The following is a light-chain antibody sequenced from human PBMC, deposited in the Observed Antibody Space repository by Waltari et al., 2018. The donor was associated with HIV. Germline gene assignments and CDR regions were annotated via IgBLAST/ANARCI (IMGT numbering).Light chain of an antibody. J-gene: IGLJ2*01. CDR3: ETWDSSTAV. Sequence: SYELTQPPSLSVSPGQPASITCPGAELADKYVTWYQQKSDQSPMLIIYQDNKRPSGIPERFSGSNSGNTATLTVGETQTMDEADYYCETWDSSTAVFGRGTRLTVL. V-gene: IGLV3-1*01. CDR1: ELADKY. CDR2: QDN.